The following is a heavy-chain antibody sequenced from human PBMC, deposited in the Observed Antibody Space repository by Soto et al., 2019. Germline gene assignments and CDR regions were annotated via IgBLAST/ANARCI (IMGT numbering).Heavy chain of an antibody. V-gene: IGHV3-11*01. CDR2: ISRSGNTM. J-gene: IGHJ3*02. CDR3: VREGRSSTSCNTGCAFDI. Sequence: GGSLRLSCAASGFTSWDYDMSWIRQAPGKXLEWVSYISRSGNTMYDGDYVKGRFTISRDNAENSVFLQMISLRAEDTAVYYCVREGRSSTSCNTGCAFDIWGQGTMVTVSS. D-gene: IGHD2-2*02. CDR1: GFTSWDYD.